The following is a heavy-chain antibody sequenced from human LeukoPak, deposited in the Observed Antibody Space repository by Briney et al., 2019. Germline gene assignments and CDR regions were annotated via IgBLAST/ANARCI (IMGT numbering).Heavy chain of an antibody. V-gene: IGHV1-69*13. Sequence: SVKVSCKASGGTFSSYAISWVRQAPGQRLEWMGGIIPIFGTANYAQRFQGRVTITADESTSTAYMELSSLRSEDTAVYYCARERVYCSSTSCYPSYFDYWGQGTLVTVSS. CDR1: GGTFSSYA. J-gene: IGHJ4*02. CDR3: ARERVYCSSTSCYPSYFDY. CDR2: IIPIFGTA. D-gene: IGHD2-2*01.